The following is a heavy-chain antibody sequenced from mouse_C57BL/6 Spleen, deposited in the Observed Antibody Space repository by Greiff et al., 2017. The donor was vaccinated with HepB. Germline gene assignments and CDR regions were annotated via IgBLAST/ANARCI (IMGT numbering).Heavy chain of an antibody. J-gene: IGHJ4*01. D-gene: IGHD4-1*01. CDR1: GYTFTSYW. V-gene: IGHV1-64*01. Sequence: VQLQQPGAELVKPGASVKLSCKASGYTFTSYWMHWVKQRPGQGLEWIGMIHPNSGSTNYNEKFKSKATLTVDKSSSTAYMQLSSLTSDDSAVYYCARSNWDYAMDYWGQGTSVTVSS. CDR2: IHPNSGST. CDR3: ARSNWDYAMDY.